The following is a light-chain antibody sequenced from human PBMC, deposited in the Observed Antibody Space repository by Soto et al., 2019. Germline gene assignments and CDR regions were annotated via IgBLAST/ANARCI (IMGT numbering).Light chain of an antibody. Sequence: DIQMTQSPSTVSASVGDRVTITCRASQSITNRLAWYQQKPGKAPKVLIYDASNLESGVPSRFSGSGSGTEFIRTVSSLQPCDFANYYCQHYGGLWTFGQGTRVDIK. CDR3: QHYGGLWT. CDR2: DAS. V-gene: IGKV1-5*01. CDR1: QSITNR. J-gene: IGKJ1*01.